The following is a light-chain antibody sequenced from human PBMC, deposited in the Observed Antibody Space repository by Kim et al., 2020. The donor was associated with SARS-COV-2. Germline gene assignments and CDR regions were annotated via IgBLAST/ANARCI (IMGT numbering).Light chain of an antibody. CDR1: NIGSKN. V-gene: IGLV3-21*04. J-gene: IGLJ3*02. CDR2: YDS. Sequence: SYELTQLPSVSVAPGKPARITCGGNNIGSKNVHWYQQKPGQAPVLVIYYDSDRPSGIPERFSGSNSGNTATLTISRVEAGDEADYYCQVWDSSSDHPVFGGGTKLTVL. CDR3: QVWDSSSDHPV.